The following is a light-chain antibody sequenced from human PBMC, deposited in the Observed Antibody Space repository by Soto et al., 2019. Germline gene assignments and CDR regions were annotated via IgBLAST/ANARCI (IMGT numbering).Light chain of an antibody. CDR1: QSVSSN. CDR3: HQRNR. J-gene: IGKJ5*01. V-gene: IGKV3-11*01. CDR2: GAS. Sequence: TKSAAAVSLTPGARVPLSCRASQSVSSNLAWYQQKPGQAPRLLIYGASTRATGIPARFSGSRSGTDFTLTNSDLEPEDFAVYSCHQRNRFGQGTRLEI.